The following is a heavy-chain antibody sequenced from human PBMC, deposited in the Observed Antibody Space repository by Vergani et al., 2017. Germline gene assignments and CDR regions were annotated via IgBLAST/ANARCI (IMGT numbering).Heavy chain of an antibody. CDR2: TRNKANSYTT. J-gene: IGHJ4*02. D-gene: IGHD3-22*01. CDR3: AKEPHDSSAEI. V-gene: IGHV3-72*01. Sequence: EVQLVESGGGLVQPGGSLRLSCAASGFTFSDHYMDWVRQAPGKGLEWVGRTRNKANSYTTEYAASVKGRFTISRDNSKNTLYLQMNSLRAEDTAVYYCAKEPHDSSAEIWGQGTLVTVSS. CDR1: GFTFSDHY.